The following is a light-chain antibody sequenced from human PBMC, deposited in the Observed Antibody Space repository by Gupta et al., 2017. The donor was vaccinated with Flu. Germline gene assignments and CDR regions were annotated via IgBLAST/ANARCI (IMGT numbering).Light chain of an antibody. CDR2: DVT. V-gene: IGLV2-14*01. Sequence: QSALTQPASVSGSPGQSITISCTGTSSDVGGSDYVSWYQQHPDKAPKLIIYDVTKRPSGVSSRFSGSKSGNTASLTISGLQAEDETDYYCSSYTSTSTFYVFGTGTKVTVL. CDR3: SSYTSTSTFYV. J-gene: IGLJ1*01. CDR1: SSDVGGSDY.